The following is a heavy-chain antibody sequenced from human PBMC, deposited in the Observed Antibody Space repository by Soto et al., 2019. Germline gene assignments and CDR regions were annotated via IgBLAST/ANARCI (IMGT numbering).Heavy chain of an antibody. CDR2: IYYSGST. CDR1: GGSISSYY. Sequence: PSETLSLTCTVSGGSISSYYWSWIRQPPGKGLEWIGYIYYSGSTNYNPSLQSRVTISVDTSKNTLYLQMNSLRAEDTALYYCARVGDRRSGIVGANTAGDYFDSWGQGTLVTVSS. D-gene: IGHD1-26*01. V-gene: IGHV4-59*01. J-gene: IGHJ4*02. CDR3: ARVGDRRSGIVGANTAGDYFDS.